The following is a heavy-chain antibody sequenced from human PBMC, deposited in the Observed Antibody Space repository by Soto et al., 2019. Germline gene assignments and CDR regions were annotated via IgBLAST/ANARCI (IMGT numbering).Heavy chain of an antibody. V-gene: IGHV3-30*03. Sequence: GGSLRLSCAASGFTFSSFGIHWVRQAPGKGLEWVAVISYDGIDKNYGDSVRGRFTISRENSKNMVYLQMTNMDPVDTATYYCAHRIRGYSGYVPAFDYWGQGTLVTVSS. J-gene: IGHJ4*02. D-gene: IGHD5-12*01. CDR3: AHRIRGYSGYVPAFDY. CDR1: GFTFSSFG. CDR2: ISYDGIDK.